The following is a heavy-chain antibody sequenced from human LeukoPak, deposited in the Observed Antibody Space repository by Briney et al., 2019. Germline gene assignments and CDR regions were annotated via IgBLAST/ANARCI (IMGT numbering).Heavy chain of an antibody. V-gene: IGHV4-4*09. CDR1: GASISSYF. J-gene: IGHJ4*02. Sequence: SETLSLTCTVSGASISSYFWSWIRQPPGKGLEWIGYIYTSGSTNYNPSLKSRVTISVDTSKNQFSLKLSSVTAADTAVYYCARGAVVPAAIPLDYWGQGTLVAVSS. CDR3: ARGAVVPAAIPLDY. D-gene: IGHD2-2*01. CDR2: IYTSGST.